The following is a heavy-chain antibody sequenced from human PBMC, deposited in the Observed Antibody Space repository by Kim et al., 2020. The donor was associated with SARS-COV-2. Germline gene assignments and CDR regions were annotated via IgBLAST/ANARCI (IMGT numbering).Heavy chain of an antibody. D-gene: IGHD4-17*01. V-gene: IGHV3-23*01. CDR3: AKELNGKMTTVAPDY. Sequence: DSVKGRFTISRDNSKNTLYLQMNSLRAEDTAVYYCAKELNGKMTTVAPDYWGQGTLVTVSS. J-gene: IGHJ4*02.